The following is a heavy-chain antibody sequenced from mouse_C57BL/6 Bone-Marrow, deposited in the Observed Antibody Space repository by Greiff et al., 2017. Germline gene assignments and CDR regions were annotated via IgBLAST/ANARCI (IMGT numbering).Heavy chain of an antibody. Sequence: VQLQQPGTELVTPGASVKLSCKASGYTFTRYWMNWVKQRPGHGLEWIGNITPSNGGTNYNEKFKSKATLTVDKSSSTAYMQLSSLTSEDSSFYYCARVLGESSWYFDVWGTGTMVTVSS. CDR2: ITPSNGGT. J-gene: IGHJ1*03. V-gene: IGHV1-53*01. D-gene: IGHD4-1*01. CDR1: GYTFTRYW. CDR3: ARVLGESSWYFDV.